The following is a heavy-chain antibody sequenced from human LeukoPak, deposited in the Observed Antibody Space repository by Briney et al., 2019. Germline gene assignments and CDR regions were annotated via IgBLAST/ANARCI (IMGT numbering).Heavy chain of an antibody. CDR2: ISGSGGRT. V-gene: IGHV3-23*01. CDR3: AKDPNYGDYFDY. J-gene: IGHJ4*02. Sequence: GGSLRLSCAASGFTFSSYAMSWVRQAPGKGLEWVSAISGSGGRTYYADSVKGRFTISRDNSKNTLYLQMNSLRAEDTAVYYCAKDPNYGDYFDYWGQGTLVTASS. D-gene: IGHD4-17*01. CDR1: GFTFSSYA.